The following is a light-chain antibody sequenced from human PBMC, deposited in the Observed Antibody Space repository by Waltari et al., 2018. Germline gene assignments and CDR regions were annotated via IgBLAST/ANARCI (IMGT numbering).Light chain of an antibody. CDR3: QSYDSSNVWV. CDR1: SGSIASNY. Sequence: NFMLTQPHSVSESPGKTVTISCTRSSGSIASNYVPWYQQRPGSSPTPVIYEDNQRPSGVPDRFSGSIDSSSNSASLTISGLKTEDEADYYCQSYDSSNVWVFGGGTKLTVL. CDR2: EDN. V-gene: IGLV6-57*01. J-gene: IGLJ3*02.